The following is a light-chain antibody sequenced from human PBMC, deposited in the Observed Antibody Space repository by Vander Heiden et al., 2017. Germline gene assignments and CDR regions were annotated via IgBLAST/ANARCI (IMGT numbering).Light chain of an antibody. Sequence: EIVLTQSPATPSLSPGERARSASQYVSNLLAWYQQKPGQAPRLLIYDASSRATGIPARFSGSGSGTDFTLTISSLEPEDSAVYYCQQRYSWPRTFGQGTKVEIK. V-gene: IGKV3-11*01. CDR3: QQRYSWPRT. J-gene: IGKJ1*01. CDR2: DAS. CDR1: QYVSNL.